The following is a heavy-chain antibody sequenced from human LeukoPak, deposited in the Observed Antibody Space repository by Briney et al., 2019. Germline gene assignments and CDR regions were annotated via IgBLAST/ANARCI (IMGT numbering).Heavy chain of an antibody. CDR2: ISGSGGST. V-gene: IGHV3-23*01. CDR1: GFTFSSYA. D-gene: IGHD3-3*01. CDR3: AKGPAQHYDFWSSNYFDY. J-gene: IGHJ4*02. Sequence: GGSLRLSCAASGFTFSSYAMSWVRQAPGKGLEWVSAISGSGGSTYYADSVKGRFTISRDNSKNTLYLQMDSLRAEDTAVYYCAKGPAQHYDFWSSNYFDYWGQGTLVTVSS.